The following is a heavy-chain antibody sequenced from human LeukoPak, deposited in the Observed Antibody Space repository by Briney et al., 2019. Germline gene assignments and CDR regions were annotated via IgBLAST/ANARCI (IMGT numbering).Heavy chain of an antibody. D-gene: IGHD6-25*01. CDR1: GGSFNGYY. CDR3: ARGQLRLSN. J-gene: IGHJ4*02. Sequence: PSETLSLTCAVYGGSFNGYYWTWIRQPPGKGLEWIGEINHSGSTDYNPSLKSRVTISVDTTKNQFSLKLNSVTAADTAVYYCARGQLRLSNWGQGSLVIVSS. CDR2: INHSGST. V-gene: IGHV4-34*01.